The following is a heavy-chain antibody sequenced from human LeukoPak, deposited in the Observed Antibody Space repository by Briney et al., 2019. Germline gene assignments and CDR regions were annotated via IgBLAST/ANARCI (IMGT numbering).Heavy chain of an antibody. D-gene: IGHD3-10*01. CDR1: GYIFTNYA. V-gene: IGHV1-3*01. CDR2: INAGNGNT. J-gene: IGHJ5*02. Sequence: ASVKVSCKASGYIFTNYAIHWVRQAPGQRLEWMGWINAGNGNTKYSQKFQGRVSITRDTSANTVYMELSSLRSEDTAVYYCAREGHASGNYFNGWFDPWGQGTLVTVSP. CDR3: AREGHASGNYFNGWFDP.